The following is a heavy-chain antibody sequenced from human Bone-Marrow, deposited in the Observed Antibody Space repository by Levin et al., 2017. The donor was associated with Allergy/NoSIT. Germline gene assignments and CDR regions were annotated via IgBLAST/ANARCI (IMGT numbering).Heavy chain of an antibody. J-gene: IGHJ5*02. CDR2: IYNSGTT. V-gene: IGHV3-53*01. CDR1: GFNVSENY. Sequence: GGSLRLSCVISGFNVSENYLNWVRQSPGKGLAWVSVIYNSGTTYYADAVKGRFSISRDESRNMLYLQMNSLKAEDTAVYYCQVGFWFDPRGQGTLVTVAS. CDR3: QVGFWFDP.